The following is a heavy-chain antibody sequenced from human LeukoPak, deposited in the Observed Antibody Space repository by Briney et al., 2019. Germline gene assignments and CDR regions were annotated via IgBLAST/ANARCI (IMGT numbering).Heavy chain of an antibody. CDR1: GFTFSSYG. J-gene: IGHJ4*02. V-gene: IGHV3-30*02. Sequence: PGGSLRLSCAASGFTFSSYGMHWVRQAPGKGLEWVAFIRYDGSNKYYADSVKGRFTISRDNSKNTLYLQMNSLRADDTAVYYCVCGSDDFWSGYTKPSFDYWGQGTLVTVSS. CDR2: IRYDGSNK. CDR3: VCGSDDFWSGYTKPSFDY. D-gene: IGHD3-3*01.